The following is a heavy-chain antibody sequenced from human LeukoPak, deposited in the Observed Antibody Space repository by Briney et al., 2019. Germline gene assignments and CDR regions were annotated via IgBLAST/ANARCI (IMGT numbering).Heavy chain of an antibody. Sequence: GGSLRLSCAASGFAFSSYAMNWVRQAPGKGLEWVSAISGSGGTTYYADSVKGLFTISGDNSKNTLYLQMNSLRAEDTAVYYCAKIGRETGPAAMSDAFDIWGQGTLVTVSS. J-gene: IGHJ3*02. CDR1: GFAFSSYA. D-gene: IGHD2-2*01. CDR3: AKIGRETGPAAMSDAFDI. V-gene: IGHV3-23*01. CDR2: ISGSGGTT.